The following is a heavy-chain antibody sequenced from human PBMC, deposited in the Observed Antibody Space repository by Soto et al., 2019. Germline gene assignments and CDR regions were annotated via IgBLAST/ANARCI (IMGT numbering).Heavy chain of an antibody. Sequence: SETLSLTCTVSGGSIRGGGCYWSWIRQPPGKGLEWIGYIYYSGSTYYNPSLKSRVTISVDTSKNQFSLKLSSVTAADTAVYYCASFIAAAGYYYGMDVWGQGTTVTVSS. V-gene: IGHV4-30-4*01. CDR3: ASFIAAAGYYYGMDV. D-gene: IGHD6-13*01. CDR2: IYYSGST. CDR1: GGSIRGGGCY. J-gene: IGHJ6*02.